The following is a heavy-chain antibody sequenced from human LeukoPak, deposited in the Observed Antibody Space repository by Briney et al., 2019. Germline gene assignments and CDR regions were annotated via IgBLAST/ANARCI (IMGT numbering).Heavy chain of an antibody. CDR2: IYHSGST. Sequence: SETLSLTCAVSGGSISSSNWWSWVRQPPGKGLEWIGEIYHSGSTNYNPSLKSRVTISVDTSKNQFSLKLSSVTAADTAVYYCARMAPKPNIVVVPAAIRYYYYGMDVWGQGTTVTVSS. J-gene: IGHJ6*02. CDR1: GGSISSSNW. V-gene: IGHV4-4*02. CDR3: ARMAPKPNIVVVPAAIRYYYYGMDV. D-gene: IGHD2-2*02.